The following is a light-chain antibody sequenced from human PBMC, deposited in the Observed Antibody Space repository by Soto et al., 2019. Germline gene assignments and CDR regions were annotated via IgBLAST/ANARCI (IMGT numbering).Light chain of an antibody. V-gene: IGKV1-27*01. CDR1: QGISNY. Sequence: DIQMTQSPSSLSASVGDRVNITCRASQGISNYLAWYQQKPGKVHKLLIYAASTLQSGVQSRFSGSGSGTDFTLTIRSLQPEDVATYYCKKYNSAPVAFGQGTKVDNK. J-gene: IGKJ1*01. CDR3: KKYNSAPVA. CDR2: AAS.